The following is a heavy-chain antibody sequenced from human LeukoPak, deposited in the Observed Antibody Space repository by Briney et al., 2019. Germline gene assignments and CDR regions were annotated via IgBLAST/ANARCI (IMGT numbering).Heavy chain of an antibody. J-gene: IGHJ4*02. D-gene: IGHD5-18*01. CDR2: INPNNGGT. CDR1: AYTLTDYY. CDR3: DRAYSDSFSYRSVFFAY. Sequence: ASVKASCKASAYTLTDYYITWGRQAPGPGLEWLGWINPNNGGTDYAQTFQARVTMTTDTSISTGYMELRGLMPDGTALYYSDRAYSDSFSYRSVFFAYWGQGTLLTVSS. V-gene: IGHV1-2*02.